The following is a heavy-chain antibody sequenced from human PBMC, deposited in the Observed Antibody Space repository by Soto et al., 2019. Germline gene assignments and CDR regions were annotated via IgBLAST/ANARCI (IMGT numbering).Heavy chain of an antibody. Sequence: EVQLVESGGGLVQAGGSLRLSCAASGFALSSYWMHWVRRVPGKGLVWVSRINPDGSRIDYADSVRGRFTSSRDNAKNTLFLQRKNLRAEDAALYHCARVPVGAYGKFYPWGQGTVVTVAS. CDR3: ARVPVGAYGKFYP. J-gene: IGHJ5*02. CDR2: INPDGSRI. V-gene: IGHV3-74*01. CDR1: GFALSSYW. D-gene: IGHD2-8*02.